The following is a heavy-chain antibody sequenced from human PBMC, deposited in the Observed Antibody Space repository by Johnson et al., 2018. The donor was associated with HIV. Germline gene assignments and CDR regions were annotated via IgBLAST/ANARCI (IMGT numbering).Heavy chain of an antibody. CDR1: GFTFSSYA. J-gene: IGHJ3*02. V-gene: IGHV3-30-3*01. CDR2: ISYDGSNK. Sequence: QVQLVESGGGVVQPGRSLRLSCAASGFTFSSYAMHWVRQAPGKGLEWVAVISYDGSNKYYADSVKGRFTISRDNSKNTLYLQMNSLRAEDTAVYYCAREGKYLAVAEDAFDIWSQGTMVTVAS. D-gene: IGHD2/OR15-2a*01. CDR3: AREGKYLAVAEDAFDI.